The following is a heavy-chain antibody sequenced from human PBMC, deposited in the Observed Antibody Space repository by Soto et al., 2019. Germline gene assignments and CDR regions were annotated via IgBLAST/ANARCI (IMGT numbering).Heavy chain of an antibody. CDR2: IKSKADGGTT. CDR3: TTDTLLFDY. V-gene: IGHV3-15*01. D-gene: IGHD2-21*01. Sequence: GGSLRLSCAVSGFTFSKTWMSWVRQAPGRGLEWVGRIKSKADGGTTDFAAPVKGRFTISRDDSKNTLYLQMNSLKTEDTAVYYCTTDTLLFDYWGQGCLVTVSS. CDR1: GFTFSKTW. J-gene: IGHJ4*02.